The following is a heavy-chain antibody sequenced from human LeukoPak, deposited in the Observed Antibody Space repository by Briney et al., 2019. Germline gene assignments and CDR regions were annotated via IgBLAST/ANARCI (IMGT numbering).Heavy chain of an antibody. CDR2: IYTSGST. Sequence: PSQTLSLTCTVSGGSISSGGYYWSWIRQPAGKGLEWIGRIYTSGSTNYNPSLKSRVTISVDTSKNQFSLKLSSVTAADTAVYYCARDPSYYDYVWGSYPPDPYFDYWGQGTLVTVSS. CDR3: ARDPSYYDYVWGSYPPDPYFDY. CDR1: GGSISSGGYY. D-gene: IGHD3-16*02. J-gene: IGHJ4*02. V-gene: IGHV4-61*02.